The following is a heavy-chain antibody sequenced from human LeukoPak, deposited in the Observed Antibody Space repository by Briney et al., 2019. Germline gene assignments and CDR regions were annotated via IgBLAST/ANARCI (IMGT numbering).Heavy chain of an antibody. CDR1: GGSLSSYY. CDR2: IYTSGST. V-gene: IGHV4-4*07. CDR3: ARDLGYCSGGSCYFDAFDI. Sequence: SETLSLTCTVSGGSLSSYYWSWLRQPAGKGLEWIGRIYTSGSTNYNPSLKSRVTISVGTSKNQFSLKLSSVTAADTAVYYCARDLGYCSGGSCYFDAFDIWGQGTMVTVSS. J-gene: IGHJ3*02. D-gene: IGHD2-15*01.